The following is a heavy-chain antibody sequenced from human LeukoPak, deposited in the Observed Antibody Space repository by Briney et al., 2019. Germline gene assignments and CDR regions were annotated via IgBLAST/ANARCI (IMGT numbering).Heavy chain of an antibody. Sequence: PGGSLRLSCAASGFTFSSYAMSWVRQAPGKGLEWVSAISGSGGSTYYADSVKGRFTISRDNSKNTLYLQMNSLRAEDTAVYYCAKALYYYGSGSYYNPFDYWGQGTLVTVSS. J-gene: IGHJ4*02. CDR3: AKALYYYGSGSYYNPFDY. CDR1: GFTFSSYA. CDR2: ISGSGGST. D-gene: IGHD3-10*01. V-gene: IGHV3-23*01.